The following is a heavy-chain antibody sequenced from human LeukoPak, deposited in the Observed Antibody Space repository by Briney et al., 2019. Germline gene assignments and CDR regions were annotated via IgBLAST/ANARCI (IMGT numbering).Heavy chain of an antibody. CDR3: ARSDGTGGYYGSGSYFYFDY. V-gene: IGHV1-69*01. CDR1: GGTFSSYA. CDR2: VIPIFGTA. D-gene: IGHD3-10*01. Sequence: SVKVSCKASGGTFSSYAISWVRQAPGQGLEWMGGVIPIFGTANYAQKFQGRVTITADESTSTAYMELSSLRSEDTAVYYCARSDGTGGYYGSGSYFYFDYWGQGTLVTVSS. J-gene: IGHJ4*02.